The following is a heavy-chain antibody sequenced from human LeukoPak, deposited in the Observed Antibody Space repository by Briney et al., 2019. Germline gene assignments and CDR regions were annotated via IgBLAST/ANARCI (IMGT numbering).Heavy chain of an antibody. J-gene: IGHJ4*02. D-gene: IGHD1-26*01. Sequence: GGSLRLSCAASGFTFSSYSMNWVRQAPGKGLEWVAVISHDGSKNSYADSVKGRFTISRDNSKSTLYLQMNSLRAEDAAVYYCARDLSGRYSIDYWGQGTLVTVSS. CDR2: ISHDGSKN. V-gene: IGHV3-30*03. CDR3: ARDLSGRYSIDY. CDR1: GFTFSSYS.